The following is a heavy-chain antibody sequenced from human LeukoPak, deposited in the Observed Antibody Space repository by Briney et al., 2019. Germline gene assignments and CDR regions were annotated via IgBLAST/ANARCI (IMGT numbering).Heavy chain of an antibody. D-gene: IGHD3-10*02. Sequence: GGSLRLSCAASGFTFSSYSMNRVRQAPGKGLEWVSYISSSSSTIYYADSVKGRFTISRDNAKNSLYLQMNSLRAEDTAVYYCAELGITMIGGVWGKGTTVTISS. CDR3: AELGITMIGGV. J-gene: IGHJ6*04. CDR1: GFTFSSYS. V-gene: IGHV3-48*04. CDR2: ISSSSSTI.